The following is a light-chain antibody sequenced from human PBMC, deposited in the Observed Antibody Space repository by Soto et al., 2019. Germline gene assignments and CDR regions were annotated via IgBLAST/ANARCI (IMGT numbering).Light chain of an antibody. V-gene: IGKV1-13*02. J-gene: IGKJ3*01. CDR1: QGISSA. CDR3: QQFNSSPT. Sequence: AIPLTQSPSSLSASVGDRVTITCRASQGISSALAWYQQKPGKAPKLLIYDASSLESGVPSRFSGSGSGTDFTLTISSLQPEDFATYYCQQFNSSPTFGPGTKVDIK. CDR2: DAS.